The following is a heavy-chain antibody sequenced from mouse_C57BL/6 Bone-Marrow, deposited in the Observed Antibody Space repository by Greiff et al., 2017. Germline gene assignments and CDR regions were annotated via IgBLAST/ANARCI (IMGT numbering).Heavy chain of an antibody. V-gene: IGHV1-69*01. D-gene: IGHD1-1*01. CDR2: IDPSDSYT. CDR1: DYTFTSYW. Sequence: QVQLQQSGAELVMPGASVKLSCKASDYTFTSYWMHWVKQRPGQGLEWIGEIDPSDSYTNYNQKFKGKSTLTVDKSSSTAYMQRSSLTSEDSAVYYCARGGVVALYWYFDVWGTGTTVTVSS. J-gene: IGHJ1*03. CDR3: ARGGVVALYWYFDV.